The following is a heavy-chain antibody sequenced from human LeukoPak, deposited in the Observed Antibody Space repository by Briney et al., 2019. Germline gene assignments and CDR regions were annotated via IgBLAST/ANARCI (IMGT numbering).Heavy chain of an antibody. D-gene: IGHD2-2*01. CDR2: IYTSGST. V-gene: IGHV4-4*07. CDR3: ARYCSSTSCYGRYFDY. CDR1: GGSISSYY. Sequence: SETLSLTCTVSGGSISSYYWSWIRQPAGKGLEWIGRIYTSGSTNYNPSLKSRVTMSVDTSKNQFSLKLSSVAAADTAVYYCARYCSSTSCYGRYFDYWGQGTLVTVSS. J-gene: IGHJ4*02.